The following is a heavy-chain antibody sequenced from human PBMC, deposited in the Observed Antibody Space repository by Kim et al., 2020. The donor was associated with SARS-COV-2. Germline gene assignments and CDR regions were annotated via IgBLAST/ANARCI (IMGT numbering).Heavy chain of an antibody. J-gene: IGHJ6*02. CDR3: ARGKDFYYYGMDV. Sequence: YEQKFQGRVTMTRDTSISTAYMELSRLRSDDTAVYYCARGKDFYYYGMDVWGQGTTVTVSS. V-gene: IGHV1-2*02.